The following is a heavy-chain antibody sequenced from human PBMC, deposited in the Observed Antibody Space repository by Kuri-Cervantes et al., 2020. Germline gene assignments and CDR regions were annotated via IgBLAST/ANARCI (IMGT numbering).Heavy chain of an antibody. CDR1: GFTFSSYS. CDR3: AKDGADGSGYSAGFDY. CDR2: ISSSSSYI. V-gene: IGHV3-21*04. D-gene: IGHD3-22*01. Sequence: GESLKISCAASGFTFSSYSMNWVRQAPGKGLEWVSSISSSSSYIYYADSVKGRFTISRDNAKNSLYLQMNSLRAEDTAVYYCAKDGADGSGYSAGFDYWGQGTLVTVSS. J-gene: IGHJ4*02.